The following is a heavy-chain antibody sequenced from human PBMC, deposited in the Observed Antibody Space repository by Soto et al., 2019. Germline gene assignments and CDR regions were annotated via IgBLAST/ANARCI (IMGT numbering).Heavy chain of an antibody. CDR1: GFTFSSYA. CDR2: ISGSGGST. J-gene: IGHJ4*02. D-gene: IGHD6-13*01. CDR3: AKVGRLAAAALGFDD. V-gene: IGHV3-23*01. Sequence: HLGGSLRLSCAASGFTFSSYAMSWVRQAPGKGLEWVSAISGSGGSTYYADSVKGRFTISRDNSKNTLYLQMNSLRAEDTAVYYCAKVGRLAAAALGFDDWGQGTLVTVSS.